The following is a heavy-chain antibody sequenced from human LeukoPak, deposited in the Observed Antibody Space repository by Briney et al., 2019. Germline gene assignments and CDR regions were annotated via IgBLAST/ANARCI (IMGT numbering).Heavy chain of an antibody. J-gene: IGHJ4*02. V-gene: IGHV1-69*13. CDR1: GGTFSSYA. CDR2: IIPIFGTA. Sequence: ASVKVSCKASGGTFSSYAISWVRQAPGQGLEWMEGIIPIFGTANYAQKFQGRVTITADESTSTAYMELSSLRSEDTAVYYCARGRPAAIRAVGPRFDYWGQGTLVTVSS. D-gene: IGHD2-2*01. CDR3: ARGRPAAIRAVGPRFDY.